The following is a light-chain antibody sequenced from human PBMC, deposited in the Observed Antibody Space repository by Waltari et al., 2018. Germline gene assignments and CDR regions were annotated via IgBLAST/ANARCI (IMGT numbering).Light chain of an antibody. Sequence: EIVLTQSPGTLSLSPGERATLSCRASQSVSRSLAWYQQKLGQAPRLLIYGASSRATGIPDRFSGSGSGTDFSLTIARLEPEDFAVYYCQNYVTSFATFGQGTKVEIK. V-gene: IGKV3-20*01. CDR1: QSVSRS. J-gene: IGKJ1*01. CDR3: QNYVTSFAT. CDR2: GAS.